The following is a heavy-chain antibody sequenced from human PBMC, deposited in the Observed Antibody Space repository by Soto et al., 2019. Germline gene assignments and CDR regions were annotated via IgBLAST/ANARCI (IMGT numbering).Heavy chain of an antibody. CDR1: GFTFSSYG. D-gene: IGHD3-10*01. CDR3: ARDAVRGYTTKYYSYYGXDV. CDR2: IWYDGSNK. J-gene: IGHJ6*02. V-gene: IGHV3-33*01. Sequence: GGSLRLSCAASGFTFSSYGMHWVRQAPGKGLEWVAVIWYDGSNKYYADSVKGRFTISRDNSKNTLYLQMNSLRAEDTAVYYCARDAVRGYTTKYYSYYGXDVWGQGTTVTVSS.